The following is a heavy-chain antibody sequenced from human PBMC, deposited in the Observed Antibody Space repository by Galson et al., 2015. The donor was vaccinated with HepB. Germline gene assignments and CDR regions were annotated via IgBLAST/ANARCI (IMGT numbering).Heavy chain of an antibody. D-gene: IGHD4/OR15-4a*01. J-gene: IGHJ4*02. V-gene: IGHV1-18*04. Sequence: SVKVSCKASGYTFTSNGISWVRQTPRQGLEWLAWISSYGGNTKYAQKYQGRITLTRDTSTSTAYLELRSLRSDDTAVYYCARDRDYRFDFWGQGTLVTVSS. CDR2: ISSYGGNT. CDR3: ARDRDYRFDF. CDR1: GYTFTSNG.